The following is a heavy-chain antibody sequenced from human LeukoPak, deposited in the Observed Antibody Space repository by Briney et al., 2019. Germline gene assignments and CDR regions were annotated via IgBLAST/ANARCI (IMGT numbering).Heavy chain of an antibody. CDR2: ISGSGGST. CDR3: ANQGKITMVRGVFDY. Sequence: GGSLRLSCAASGFTFSSYAMGWVRQAPGKGLEWVSAISGSGGSTHYADSVKSRFTISRDNSKNTLYLQMNSLRAEDTAVYYCANQGKITMVRGVFDYWGQGTLVTVSS. J-gene: IGHJ4*02. V-gene: IGHV3-23*01. D-gene: IGHD3-10*01. CDR1: GFTFSSYA.